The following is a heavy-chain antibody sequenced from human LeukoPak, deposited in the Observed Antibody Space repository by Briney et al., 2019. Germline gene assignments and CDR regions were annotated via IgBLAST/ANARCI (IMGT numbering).Heavy chain of an antibody. Sequence: GGSLRLSCAASGVTFSSYWMSWVRQAPGKGLEWVANIKQDGSEKYYVDSVKGRFTISRDNAKNSLYLHMNSLRAEDTAVYYCNLWISDAFDIWGQGTMVTVSS. CDR1: GVTFSSYW. D-gene: IGHD5-12*01. CDR3: NLWISDAFDI. CDR2: IKQDGSEK. J-gene: IGHJ3*02. V-gene: IGHV3-7*01.